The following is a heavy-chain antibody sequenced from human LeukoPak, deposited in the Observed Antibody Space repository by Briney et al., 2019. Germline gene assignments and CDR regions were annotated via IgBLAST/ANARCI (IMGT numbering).Heavy chain of an antibody. D-gene: IGHD4-23*01. CDR1: GGSISSYY. V-gene: IGHV4-59*01. CDR2: VYYSGTT. CDR3: ARVGVDYSGNIIKYYFDY. Sequence: PSETLSLTCTVSGGSISSYYWSWIRQPPGKGLGWIGYVYYSGTTNYNPSLKSRVIISVDTSKNQFSLKLSPVIAADTAVYYCARVGVDYSGNIIKYYFDYWGQGTLVTVSS. J-gene: IGHJ4*02.